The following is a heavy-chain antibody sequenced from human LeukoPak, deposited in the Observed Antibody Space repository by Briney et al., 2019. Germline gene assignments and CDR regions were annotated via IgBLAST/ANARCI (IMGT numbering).Heavy chain of an antibody. J-gene: IGHJ4*02. D-gene: IGHD3-22*01. Sequence: GGSLRLSCAASGSTFSGSAMHWVRQASGKGLEWVGRIRSKANSYATAYAASVKGRFTISRDDSKNTAYLQMNSLKTEDTAVYYCAKSAPYYYDSSGNDIDYWGQGTLVTVSS. CDR1: GSTFSGSA. CDR2: IRSKANSYAT. V-gene: IGHV3-73*01. CDR3: AKSAPYYYDSSGNDIDY.